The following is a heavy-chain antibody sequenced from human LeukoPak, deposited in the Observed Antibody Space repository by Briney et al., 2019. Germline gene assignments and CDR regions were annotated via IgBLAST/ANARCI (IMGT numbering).Heavy chain of an antibody. CDR2: INPNSGGT. V-gene: IGHV1-2*02. J-gene: IGHJ4*02. D-gene: IGHD6-19*01. CDR1: GYTFTGYY. CDR3: ARAVAATLDFDY. Sequence: ASVKVSCKASGYTFTGYYMHWVRQAPGQGLEWMGWINPNSGGTNNAQKFQGRVTMTRDTSISTAYMELSRLRSDDTAVYYCARAVAATLDFDYWGQGTLVTVSS.